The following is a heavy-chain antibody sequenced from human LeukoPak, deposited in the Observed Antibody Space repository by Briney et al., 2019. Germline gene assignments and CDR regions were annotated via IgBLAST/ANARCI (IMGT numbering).Heavy chain of an antibody. Sequence: ASVKVSCKASVYTFTNYGISWVRQAPGQGLEWMGWISVFYGHTNYSQNFHGRLTMTTHTSTSTAYLELRSLRSDDTGVYYCVREVSAANAGYMDVWGTGTTVTVSS. D-gene: IGHD6-13*01. V-gene: IGHV1-18*01. CDR1: VYTFTNYG. CDR3: VREVSAANAGYMDV. CDR2: ISVFYGHT. J-gene: IGHJ6*03.